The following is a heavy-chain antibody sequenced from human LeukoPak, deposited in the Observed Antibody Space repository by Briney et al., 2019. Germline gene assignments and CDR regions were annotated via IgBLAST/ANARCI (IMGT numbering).Heavy chain of an antibody. V-gene: IGHV1-8*01. CDR1: GYTFTSYD. Sequence: ASVKVSCKASGYTFTSYDINWVRQATGQGLEWMGWMNPNSGNTGYAQKFQGRVTMTRNTSISTAYMELSSLRSEDTAVYYCARQGSGSYWPPHYYYYYGMDVWGQGTTVTVSS. D-gene: IGHD3-10*01. J-gene: IGHJ6*02. CDR3: ARQGSGSYWPPHYYYYYGMDV. CDR2: MNPNSGNT.